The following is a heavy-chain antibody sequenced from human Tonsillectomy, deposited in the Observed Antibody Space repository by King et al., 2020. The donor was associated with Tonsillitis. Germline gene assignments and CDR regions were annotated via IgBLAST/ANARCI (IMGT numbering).Heavy chain of an antibody. D-gene: IGHD4-17*01. J-gene: IGHJ2*01. CDR3: TRDVYGSRVTGWYFDL. CDR2: IRSKAYGGTT. CDR1: GFTFGDYA. V-gene: IGHV3-49*03. Sequence: VQLVESGGGLVQPGRSLRLSCTASGFTFGDYAMTWFRQAPGKGLEGVGFIRSKAYGGTTEYAASVKGRFTISRDDSKSIAYLQMNSLKTEDTAVYYCTRDVYGSRVTGWYFDLWGRGTLVTVSS.